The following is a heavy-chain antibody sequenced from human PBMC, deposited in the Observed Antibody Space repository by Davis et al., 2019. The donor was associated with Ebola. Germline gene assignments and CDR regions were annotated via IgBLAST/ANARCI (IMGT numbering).Heavy chain of an antibody. D-gene: IGHD2/OR15-2a*01. CDR1: GYTFTNYY. CDR2: INPNDGRT. V-gene: IGHV1-46*01. Sequence: AASVKVSCKASGYTFTNYYMHWVRQAPGQGLEWMGMINPNDGRTIYAQKFQGRVTVTTDTSTSTAYMELRSLRSDDTAVYYCARDRSLFLIGFFDYWGQGTLVTVSS. J-gene: IGHJ4*02. CDR3: ARDRSLFLIGFFDY.